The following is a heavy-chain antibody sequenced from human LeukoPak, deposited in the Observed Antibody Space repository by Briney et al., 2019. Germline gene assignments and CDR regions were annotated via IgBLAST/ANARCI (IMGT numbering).Heavy chain of an antibody. Sequence: GGSLRLSCAASGFTFSRWWMHWVRQAPGKGLEWVAFIRYDGSNKYYADSVKGRFTISRDNSKNTLYLQMNSLRAEDTAVYYCAKDHGSLGSGLNWGQGTLVTVSS. D-gene: IGHD3-10*01. CDR3: AKDHGSLGSGLN. CDR1: GFTFSRWW. J-gene: IGHJ4*02. V-gene: IGHV3-30*02. CDR2: IRYDGSNK.